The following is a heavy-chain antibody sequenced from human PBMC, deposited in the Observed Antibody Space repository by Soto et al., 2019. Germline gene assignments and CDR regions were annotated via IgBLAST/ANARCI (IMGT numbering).Heavy chain of an antibody. CDR3: AKGDHDKGDLNWFDP. Sequence: QVQLVESGGGVVQPGRSLRLSCAASGFNFNNYGMHWVRQALGKGPEWVAVMSNDGSDKYYADSVKGRFTVSRDNSRNTLYLQMNSLKPEDTALYHCAKGDHDKGDLNWFDPWGQGTRVTVSS. D-gene: IGHD4-17*01. CDR1: GFNFNNYG. V-gene: IGHV3-30*18. CDR2: MSNDGSDK. J-gene: IGHJ5*02.